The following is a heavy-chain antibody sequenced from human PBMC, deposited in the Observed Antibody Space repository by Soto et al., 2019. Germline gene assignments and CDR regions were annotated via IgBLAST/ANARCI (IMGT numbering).Heavy chain of an antibody. J-gene: IGHJ5*02. Sequence: GASVKVSCKASGYTFTSYGISWVRQAPGQGLEWMGWISAYNGNTNYAQKLQGRVTMTTDTSTSTAYMELRSLRSDDTAVYYCARGRAIAAAGTDWFDPWGQGTLVTVAS. D-gene: IGHD6-13*01. CDR2: ISAYNGNT. CDR3: ARGRAIAAAGTDWFDP. V-gene: IGHV1-18*01. CDR1: GYTFTSYG.